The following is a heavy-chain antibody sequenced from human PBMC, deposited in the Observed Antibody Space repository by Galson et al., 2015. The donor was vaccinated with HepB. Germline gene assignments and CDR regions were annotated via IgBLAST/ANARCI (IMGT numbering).Heavy chain of an antibody. D-gene: IGHD1-1*01. CDR3: STDMSVAGNWVRLYY. J-gene: IGHJ4*02. Sequence: SLRLSCAASGFTVSNAWMNWVRQAPGKGLEWVGRIRSDTDGGTTDFAAPLKGRFTISRDDSKNTVYLHMKSLTTEDTGVYYCSTDMSVAGNWVRLYYWGQGTQVTVSS. CDR2: IRSDTDGGTT. V-gene: IGHV3-15*07. CDR1: GFTVSNAW.